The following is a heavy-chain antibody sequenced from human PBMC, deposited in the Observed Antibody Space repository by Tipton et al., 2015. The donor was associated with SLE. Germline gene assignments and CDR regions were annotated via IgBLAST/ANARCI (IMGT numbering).Heavy chain of an antibody. J-gene: IGHJ2*01. CDR1: GGSISSGGYY. CDR2: IYYSGST. Sequence: TLSLTCTVSGGSISSGGYYWSWIRQPPGKGLEWIGYIYYSGSTYYNPSLKSRVTISVDTSKNQFSLKLSSVTAADTAVYYCARRVAYSGYDWYFDLWGRGTLVTVSS. D-gene: IGHD5-12*01. CDR3: ARRVAYSGYDWYFDL. V-gene: IGHV4-61*08.